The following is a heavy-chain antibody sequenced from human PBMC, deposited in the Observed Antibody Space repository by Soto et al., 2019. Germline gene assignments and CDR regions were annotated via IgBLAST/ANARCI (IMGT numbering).Heavy chain of an antibody. CDR3: ARADTTGYNWNYGFDP. D-gene: IGHD1-7*01. V-gene: IGHV4-30-2*01. Sequence: SETLSLTCAVSGGSISSGGYSWSWIRQPPGKGLEWIGYIYHSGSTYYNPSLKSRVTISVDRSKNQFSLKLSSVTAADTAVYYCARADTTGYNWNYGFDPWGQGTLVTVSS. J-gene: IGHJ5*02. CDR2: IYHSGST. CDR1: GGSISSGGYS.